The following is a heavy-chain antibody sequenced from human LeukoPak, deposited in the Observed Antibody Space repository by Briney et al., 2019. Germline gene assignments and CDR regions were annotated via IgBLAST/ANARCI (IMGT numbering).Heavy chain of an antibody. V-gene: IGHV5-51*01. CDR1: GYSFSNYW. D-gene: IGHD1-26*01. J-gene: IGHJ4*02. CDR3: ARRRDLYSGSYYPFDY. CDR2: IYPGDSDA. Sequence: GESLKISCQGSGYSFSNYWIGWVRQMPGKGLEWMGIIYPGDSDARYSPSFQGQVTISADKSISTAYLQWSSLKASDTAMYYCARRRDLYSGSYYPFDYWGQGTLVTVSS.